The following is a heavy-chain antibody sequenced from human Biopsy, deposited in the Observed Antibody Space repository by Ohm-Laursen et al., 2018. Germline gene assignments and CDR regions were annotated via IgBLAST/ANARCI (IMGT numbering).Heavy chain of an antibody. D-gene: IGHD3-3*01. Sequence: SETLSLTCTVSGGSIGGSGDYWSWIRQPPGKGLEWIGYISDTGTTNYNPSLRGRVAMSVDTSKNQFSLQLTSVTPADTAMFFCARLFRLDDYWNDDPPDGFDVWGQGTMVTVSS. V-gene: IGHV4-61*08. J-gene: IGHJ3*01. CDR1: GGSIGGSGDY. CDR2: ISDTGTT. CDR3: ARLFRLDDYWNDDPPDGFDV.